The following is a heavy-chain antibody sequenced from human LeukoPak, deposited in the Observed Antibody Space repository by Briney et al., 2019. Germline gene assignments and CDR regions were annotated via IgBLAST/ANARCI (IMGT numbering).Heavy chain of an antibody. V-gene: IGHV3-7*01. CDR2: IKQDGSEK. D-gene: IGHD2-15*01. CDR3: ARDLGYCRGGSCYSGPNHNWFDP. CDR1: GFTFSSYW. Sequence: PGGSLRLSCAASGFTFSSYWMSWVRQAPGKGLEWVANIKQDGSEKYYVDSVKGRFTISRDNAKNSLYLQMNSLRAEDTAVYYCARDLGYCRGGSCYSGPNHNWFDPWGQGTLVTVSS. J-gene: IGHJ5*02.